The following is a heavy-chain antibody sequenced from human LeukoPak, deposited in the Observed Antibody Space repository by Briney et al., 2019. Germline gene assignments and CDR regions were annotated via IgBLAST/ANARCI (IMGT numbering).Heavy chain of an antibody. CDR1: GGSVSSGSYY. J-gene: IGHJ3*02. D-gene: IGHD3-22*01. CDR2: IYYSGST. Sequence: PSETLSLTCTVSGGSVSSGSYYWNWIRQPPGKVLEWIGYIYYSGSTNYNPSLESRVTISVDTSKNQFSLKLSSVTAADTAVYYCARGKTYYDISKDAFDIWGQGTMVTVSS. V-gene: IGHV4-61*01. CDR3: ARGKTYYDISKDAFDI.